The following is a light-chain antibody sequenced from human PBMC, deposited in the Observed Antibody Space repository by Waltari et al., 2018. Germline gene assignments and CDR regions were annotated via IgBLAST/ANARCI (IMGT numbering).Light chain of an antibody. CDR3: QKYGTLPAT. CDR2: DTS. V-gene: IGKV3-20*01. Sequence: PGERATLSCRASQSVSRYLAWYQQKPGQAPRLLIYDTSIRATGVPDRFGGSGSGTDFSLTISRLEPEDFAVYYCQKYGTLPATFGQG. J-gene: IGKJ1*01. CDR1: QSVSRY.